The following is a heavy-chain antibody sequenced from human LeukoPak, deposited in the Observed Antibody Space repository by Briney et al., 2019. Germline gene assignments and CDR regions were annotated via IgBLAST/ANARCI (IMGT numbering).Heavy chain of an antibody. CDR3: ARIRYYYDSSGYFVFGY. Sequence: PGGSLRLSCAASGFTFDDYAMHWVRHAPGKGLEWVSGISWNSGSIGYADSVKGRFTISRDNAKNTLYLQMNSLRAEDTAVYYCARIRYYYDSSGYFVFGYWGQGTLVTVSS. V-gene: IGHV3-9*01. J-gene: IGHJ4*02. D-gene: IGHD3-22*01. CDR2: ISWNSGSI. CDR1: GFTFDDYA.